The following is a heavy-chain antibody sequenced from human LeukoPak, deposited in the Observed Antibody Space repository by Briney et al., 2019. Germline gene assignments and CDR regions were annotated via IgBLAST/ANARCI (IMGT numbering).Heavy chain of an antibody. CDR3: ARDRSYYFVY. CDR1: GFSVTSGSYY. CDR2: IYYSGST. J-gene: IGHJ4*02. V-gene: IGHV4-61*01. Sequence: SETLSLTCTVSGFSVTSGSYYWGWIRQPPGKGLEWIGYIYYSGSTNYNPSLKSRVTISVDTSKNQFSLELSSVTAADTAVYYCARDRSYYFVYWGQGTLVTVSS.